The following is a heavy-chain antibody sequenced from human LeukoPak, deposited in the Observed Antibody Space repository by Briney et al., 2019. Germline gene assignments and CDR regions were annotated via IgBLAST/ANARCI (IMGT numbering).Heavy chain of an antibody. CDR1: GFIFSNYW. CDR2: INQDGSQI. V-gene: IGHV3-7*01. CDR3: VRRGSVWGDH. D-gene: IGHD7-27*01. J-gene: IGHJ4*02. Sequence: GGSLRLSCAGSGFIFSNYWLSWVRQAPGKGLEWVANINQDGSQICYVDSVKGRFTISRDNAKNSLCLQMNSLRAEDTAVYYCVRRGSVWGDHWGQGTLVSVSS.